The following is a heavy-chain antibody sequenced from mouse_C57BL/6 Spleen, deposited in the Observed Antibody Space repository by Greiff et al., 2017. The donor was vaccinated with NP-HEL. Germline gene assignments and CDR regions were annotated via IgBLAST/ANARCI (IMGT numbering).Heavy chain of an antibody. V-gene: IGHV1-63*01. CDR1: GYTFTNYW. Sequence: VQLQQSGAELVRPGTSVKMSCKASGYTFTNYWIGWAKQRPGHGLEWIGDIYPGGGYTNYNEKVKGKATLTADKSSSTAYMQFSSLTSADSAIYYCARKGGLLDYFDYLGQGTTLTVSS. J-gene: IGHJ2*01. CDR3: ARKGGLLDYFDY. D-gene: IGHD2-3*01. CDR2: IYPGGGYT.